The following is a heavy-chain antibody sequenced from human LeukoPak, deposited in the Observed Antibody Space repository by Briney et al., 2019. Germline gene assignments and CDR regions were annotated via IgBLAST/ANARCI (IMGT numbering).Heavy chain of an antibody. V-gene: IGHV1-18*01. D-gene: IGHD3-16*01. CDR1: GYTFTSYG. CDR2: ISAYNGNT. J-gene: IGHJ5*02. CDR3: ARVRLGELAYNWFDP. Sequence: ASVKVSCKASGYTFTSYGISWVRQAPGQGLEWMGWISAYNGNTNYAQKLQGRVTMTTDTSPSTAHMELRSLRSDDTAVYYCARVRLGELAYNWFDPRGQGTLVTVPS.